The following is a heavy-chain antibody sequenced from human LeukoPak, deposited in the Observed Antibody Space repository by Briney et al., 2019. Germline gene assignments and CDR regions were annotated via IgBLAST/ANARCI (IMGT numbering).Heavy chain of an antibody. Sequence: PSETLSLTCTVSGGSISSSNYYWGWIRQPPGKGLEWIGTIYYSGSTYYNPSLKSRITISVDTSKNQFSLEMRSVTAADTAVYYCARPTSKLGSFDYWGQGTLVTVSS. V-gene: IGHV4-39*01. CDR3: ARPTSKLGSFDY. CDR1: GGSISSSNYY. J-gene: IGHJ4*02. CDR2: IYYSGST. D-gene: IGHD2/OR15-2a*01.